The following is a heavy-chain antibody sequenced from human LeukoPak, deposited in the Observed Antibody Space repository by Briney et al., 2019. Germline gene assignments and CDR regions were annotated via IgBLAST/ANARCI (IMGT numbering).Heavy chain of an antibody. CDR3: ARVARQYDIPF. V-gene: IGHV4-38-2*02. D-gene: IGHD3-9*01. J-gene: IGHJ4*02. CDR1: GYSISSGYY. Sequence: SETLSLTCTVSGYSISSGYYWGWIRQPPGKGLEWFGSIYHSGSTYYNPSLKSRVTIAVDTSENQFSLKLSSVTAADTAVYYCARVARQYDIPFWGQGTLVTVSS. CDR2: IYHSGST.